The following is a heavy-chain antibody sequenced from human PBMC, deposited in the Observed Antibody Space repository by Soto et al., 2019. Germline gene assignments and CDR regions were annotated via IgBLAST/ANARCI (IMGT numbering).Heavy chain of an antibody. J-gene: IGHJ5*02. CDR1: GFTFSSYA. CDR2: ISGSGGST. Sequence: GGSLRLSCAASGFTFSSYAMSWVRQAPGKGLEWVSAISGSGGSTYYADSVKGRFTISRDNSKNTLYLQMNSLRAEDTAVYYCAKDRSVVVVADILFDPWGQGTLVTVSS. V-gene: IGHV3-23*01. CDR3: AKDRSVVVVADILFDP. D-gene: IGHD2-15*01.